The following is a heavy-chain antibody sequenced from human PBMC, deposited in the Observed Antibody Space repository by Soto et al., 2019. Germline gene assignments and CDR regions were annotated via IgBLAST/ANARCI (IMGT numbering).Heavy chain of an antibody. Sequence: PGGSLRLSCAASGFTFSSYAMSWVRQAPGKGLEWVSAISGSGGSTYYADSVKGRFTISRDNSKNTLYLQMNSLRAEDTAVYYCAKDRHAKNYYGSGGHDYWGQGTLVTVSS. CDR2: ISGSGGST. D-gene: IGHD3-10*01. CDR1: GFTFSSYA. V-gene: IGHV3-23*01. CDR3: AKDRHAKNYYGSGGHDY. J-gene: IGHJ4*02.